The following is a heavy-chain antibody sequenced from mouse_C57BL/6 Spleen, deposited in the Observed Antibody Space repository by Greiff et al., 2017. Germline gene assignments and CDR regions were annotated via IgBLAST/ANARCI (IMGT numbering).Heavy chain of an antibody. CDR2: INPSTGGT. J-gene: IGHJ4*01. D-gene: IGHD1-1*01. CDR1: GYSFTGYY. V-gene: IGHV1-42*01. CDR3: VRYYYGPHYAMDY. Sequence: VQLQQSGPELVKPGASVKISCKASGYSFTGYYMNWVKQSPEKSLEWIGEINPSTGGTTYNQKFKAKATLTVDKSSSTAYMQLKSLTSEDSAVYYGVRYYYGPHYAMDYWGQGTSVTVSS.